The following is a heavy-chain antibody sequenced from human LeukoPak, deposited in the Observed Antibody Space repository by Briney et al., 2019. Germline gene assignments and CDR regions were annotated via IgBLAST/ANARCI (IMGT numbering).Heavy chain of an antibody. CDR2: ISYDGSNK. J-gene: IGHJ4*02. Sequence: PGGSLRLSCAAFGFTFSSYGMHWVRQAPGKGLEWVAVISYDGSNKYYADSVKGRFTISRDNSKNTLYLQMNSLRAEDTAVYYCAKDLTGYDYFDYWGQGTLVTVSS. V-gene: IGHV3-30*18. D-gene: IGHD5-12*01. CDR3: AKDLTGYDYFDY. CDR1: GFTFSSYG.